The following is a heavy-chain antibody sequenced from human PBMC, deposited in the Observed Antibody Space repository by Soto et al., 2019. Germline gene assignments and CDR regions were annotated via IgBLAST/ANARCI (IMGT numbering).Heavy chain of an antibody. Sequence: PGGSLRLSCAASGFTFSDYYMSWIRQAPGKGLEWVSYISSSSSYTNYADSVKGRFTISRDNAKNSLYLQMNSLRAEDTAVYYCARDLNQQPKYGMDVWGQGTTVTVSS. J-gene: IGHJ6*02. CDR1: GFTFSDYY. D-gene: IGHD6-13*01. CDR2: ISSSSSYT. CDR3: ARDLNQQPKYGMDV. V-gene: IGHV3-11*05.